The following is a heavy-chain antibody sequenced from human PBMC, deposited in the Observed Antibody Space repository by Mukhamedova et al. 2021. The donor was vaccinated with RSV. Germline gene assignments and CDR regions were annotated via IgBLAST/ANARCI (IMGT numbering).Heavy chain of an antibody. CDR3: ARGGGTARYYDILTGSRPLAY. CDR2: INHSGST. J-gene: IGHJ4*02. Sequence: SWIRQPPGKGLEWIGEINHSGSTNYNPSLKSRVTISVDTSKNQFSLKLSSVTAADTAVYYCARGGGTARYYDILTGSRPLAYLGQ. D-gene: IGHD3-9*01. V-gene: IGHV4-34*01.